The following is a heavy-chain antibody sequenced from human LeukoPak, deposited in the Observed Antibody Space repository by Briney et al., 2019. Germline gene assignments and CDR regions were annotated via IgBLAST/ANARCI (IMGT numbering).Heavy chain of an antibody. CDR1: RFTFSNYW. Sequence: PGGSLRLSCGASRFTFSNYWMSWVRQAPGKGLEWVSFIYSDGNTYYADSVRGRFTLSRDSSRNTLYLQMNSLRVDDTAVYYCAGDTHSSSWYDHWGQGTLVTVSS. CDR3: AGDTHSSSWYDH. CDR2: IYSDGNT. V-gene: IGHV3-53*01. J-gene: IGHJ5*02. D-gene: IGHD6-19*01.